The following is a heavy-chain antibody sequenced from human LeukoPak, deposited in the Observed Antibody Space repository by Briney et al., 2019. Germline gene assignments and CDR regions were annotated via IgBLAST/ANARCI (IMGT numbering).Heavy chain of an antibody. CDR1: GYTFNENN. J-gene: IGHJ5*01. CDR2: VDPEDGET. D-gene: IGHD2-15*01. CDR3: AKATPWFES. Sequence: ASVKVSCKASGYTFNENNIHWVRQAPGKGLEWMGHVDPEDGETLYAEDFRGRVTITTDTSLDAAYIELTNLRSDDTAVYYCAKATPWFESWGQGTLVIVSS. V-gene: IGHV1-69-2*01.